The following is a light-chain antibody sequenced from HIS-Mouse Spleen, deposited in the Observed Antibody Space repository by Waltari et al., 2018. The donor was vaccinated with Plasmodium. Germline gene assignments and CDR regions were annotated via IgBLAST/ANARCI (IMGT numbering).Light chain of an antibody. CDR2: KAS. V-gene: IGKV1-5*03. CDR1: QSISSW. CDR3: QQYNSYSYT. Sequence: EIQMTQSPSTLSASVGDRVIITCRASQSISSWLAWDQQKPGKAPKLLIYKASSLESGVPSRFSGSGSGTEFTLTISSLQPDDFATYYCQQYNSYSYTFGQGTKLEIK. J-gene: IGKJ2*01.